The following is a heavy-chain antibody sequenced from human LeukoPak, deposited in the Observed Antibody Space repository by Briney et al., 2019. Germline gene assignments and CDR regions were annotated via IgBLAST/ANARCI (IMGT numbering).Heavy chain of an antibody. J-gene: IGHJ4*02. D-gene: IGHD4-17*01. Sequence: GRSLRLSCAASGFTFSSYAMHWVRQAPGKGLEWVAVISYDGSNKYYADSVKGRFTISRDNSKNTLYLQMNSLRAEDTAVYYCAKDREPATVTYFDYWGQGTLVTVSS. CDR2: ISYDGSNK. V-gene: IGHV3-30-3*01. CDR3: AKDREPATVTYFDY. CDR1: GFTFSSYA.